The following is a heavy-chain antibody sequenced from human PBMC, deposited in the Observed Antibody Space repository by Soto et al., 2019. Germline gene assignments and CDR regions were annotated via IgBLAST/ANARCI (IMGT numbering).Heavy chain of an antibody. CDR2: INHSRNT. V-gene: IGHV4-34*01. J-gene: IGHJ5*02. CDR1: GSSFTGYY. Sequence: SETLSLTCAVYGSSFTGYYWSWIRQPPGKGLEWIGEINHSRNTKYNPSLRSRLTISVDTSKDQFSLKLTSVTAADTAVYYCARGIYDFWSSYDTWFDPWGQGTLATVSS. CDR3: ARGIYDFWSSYDTWFDP. D-gene: IGHD3-3*01.